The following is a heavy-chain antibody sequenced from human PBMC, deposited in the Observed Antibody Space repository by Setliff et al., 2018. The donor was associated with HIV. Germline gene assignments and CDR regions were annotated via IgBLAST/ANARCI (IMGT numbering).Heavy chain of an antibody. J-gene: IGHJ4*02. V-gene: IGHV3-23*01. CDR2: ISASGNSP. CDR1: GVTFISYD. CDR3: AKGSRPVDTALFSGPTY. Sequence: GGSLSLSCAASGVTFISYDMSWIRQAPGKGLEWVATISASGNSPYYVDSVKGRFTISRDNSKNTLYLQMNSPRAEDTAVYNCAKGSRPVDTALFSGPTYWGQGIRVTVSS. D-gene: IGHD5-18*01.